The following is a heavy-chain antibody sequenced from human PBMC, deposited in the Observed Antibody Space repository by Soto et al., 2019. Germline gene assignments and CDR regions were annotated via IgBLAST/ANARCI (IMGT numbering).Heavy chain of an antibody. D-gene: IGHD1-26*01. J-gene: IGHJ6*02. CDR3: AREGGSYEGDYYGMDV. Sequence: PGGSLRLSCAASGFTVSSNYMSWVRQAPGKGLEWVSVIYSGGSTYYADSVKGRFTISKDNSKNTLYLQMNSLRAEDTAVYYCAREGGSYEGDYYGMDVWGQGTTVTSP. CDR2: IYSGGST. V-gene: IGHV3-53*01. CDR1: GFTVSSNY.